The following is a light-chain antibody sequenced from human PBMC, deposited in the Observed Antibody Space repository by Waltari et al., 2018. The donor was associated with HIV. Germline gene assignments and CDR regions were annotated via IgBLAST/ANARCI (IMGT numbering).Light chain of an antibody. J-gene: IGKJ4*01. V-gene: IGKV3-15*01. CDR1: QNANKH. Sequence: EIQMTQSPATLSVSPGARATLSCRASQNANKHLAWYQQKLGQPPRLPIYDISTRAPGIPARFSASGSGTEFTLTISSLQSEDFGVYYCQQYTYWPLTFGGGTKVEIQ. CDR2: DIS. CDR3: QQYTYWPLT.